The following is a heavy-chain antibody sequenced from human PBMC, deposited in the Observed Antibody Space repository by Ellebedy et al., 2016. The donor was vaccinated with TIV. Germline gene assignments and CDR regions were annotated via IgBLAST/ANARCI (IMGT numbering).Heavy chain of an antibody. Sequence: GGSLRLXXAASGFTFNNFWMHWVRQTPGKGLVWVSRISTDGSSTSYADSVKGRLTISRDNAKNTLYVQMNSLRAEDTAVYYCARSVAMSDALDIWGQGTMVTVSS. CDR3: ARSVAMSDALDI. V-gene: IGHV3-74*01. CDR1: GFTFNNFW. D-gene: IGHD2-2*01. J-gene: IGHJ3*02. CDR2: ISTDGSST.